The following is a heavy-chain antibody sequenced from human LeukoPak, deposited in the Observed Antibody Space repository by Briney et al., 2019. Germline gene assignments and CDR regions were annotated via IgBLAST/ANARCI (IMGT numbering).Heavy chain of an antibody. CDR2: INHSGST. D-gene: IGHD4-17*01. V-gene: IGHV4-34*01. CDR3: ARGRSDYARDY. Sequence: SETLSLTCAVYGGSLSGYYWSWIRQPPGKGLEWIGEINHSGSTNYNPSLKSRVTISVDTSKNQFSLKLSSVTAADTAVYYCARGRSDYARDYWGQGTLVTVPS. J-gene: IGHJ4*02. CDR1: GGSLSGYY.